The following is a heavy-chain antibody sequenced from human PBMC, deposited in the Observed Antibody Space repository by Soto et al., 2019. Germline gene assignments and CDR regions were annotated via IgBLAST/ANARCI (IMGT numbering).Heavy chain of an antibody. CDR3: ARPLWRDDYDWGYFDL. Sequence: QVQLVESGGGVVQPGRSLRLSCAASGFTFSSYAMHWVRQAPGKGLEWVAVISYDGSNKYYTDTVKRRFTISRDNSKSTMYLQMISLRAEDTAVDYCARPLWRDDYDWGYFDLWGRGTLVTVSS. D-gene: IGHD3-16*01. CDR2: ISYDGSNK. V-gene: IGHV3-30-3*01. J-gene: IGHJ2*01. CDR1: GFTFSSYA.